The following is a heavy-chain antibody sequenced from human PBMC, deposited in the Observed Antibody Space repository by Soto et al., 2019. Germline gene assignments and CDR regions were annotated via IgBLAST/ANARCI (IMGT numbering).Heavy chain of an antibody. Sequence: SETLSLTCAVYGGSFSDYSWTWIRQPPGKGLEWIGYIYHSGSTSYNPSLKSRVTISVDRSKNQFSLKLSSVTAADTAVYYCARVPGPWGQGTLVTV. CDR3: ARVPGP. D-gene: IGHD7-27*01. J-gene: IGHJ5*02. CDR2: IYHSGST. V-gene: IGHV4-34*01. CDR1: GGSFSDYS.